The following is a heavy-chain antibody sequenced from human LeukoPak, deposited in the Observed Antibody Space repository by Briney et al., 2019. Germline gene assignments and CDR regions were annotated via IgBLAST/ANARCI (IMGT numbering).Heavy chain of an antibody. CDR1: GFTFSNYA. V-gene: IGHV3-23*01. CDR3: SKDRMILDWLYGFDY. Sequence: GGSLRLSCAASGFTFSNYAMSWVRQAPGKGLEWVSSISLSGGSTYYTDSVKGRFTTSRDNSKNTLYLQIKSLRAEAPAVYYFSKDRMILDWLYGFDYWGRGTLVTVSS. J-gene: IGHJ4*02. D-gene: IGHD3/OR15-3a*01. CDR2: ISLSGGST.